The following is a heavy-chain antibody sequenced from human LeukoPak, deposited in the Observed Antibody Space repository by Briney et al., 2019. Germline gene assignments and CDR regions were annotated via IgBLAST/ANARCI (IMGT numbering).Heavy chain of an antibody. CDR2: IYHSGST. D-gene: IGHD6-19*01. CDR1: GGSFSDYY. CDR3: ASHSSSGWSYYFDY. Sequence: PSETLSLTCAVYGGSFSDYYWTWIRQPPGKGLEWIGEIYHSGSTNYNPSLKSRVTISVDTSKNQFSLKLSSVTAADTAVYYCASHSSSGWSYYFDYWGQGTLVTVSS. J-gene: IGHJ4*02. V-gene: IGHV4-34*01.